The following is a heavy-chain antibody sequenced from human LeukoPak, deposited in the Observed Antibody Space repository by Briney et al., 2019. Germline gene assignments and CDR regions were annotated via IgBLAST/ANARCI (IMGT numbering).Heavy chain of an antibody. V-gene: IGHV3-21*01. D-gene: IGHD3-10*01. CDR1: GFTFSSYN. CDR3: ARAISMVRGVDY. J-gene: IGHJ4*02. Sequence: GGSLRLSCTASGFTFSSYNMNWVRQAPGKGLEWASSISSSSTYTYCADSVKGRFTISRDNAKNSLYLQMNSLRAEDTAVYYCARAISMVRGVDYWGQGTLVTVSS. CDR2: ISSSSTYT.